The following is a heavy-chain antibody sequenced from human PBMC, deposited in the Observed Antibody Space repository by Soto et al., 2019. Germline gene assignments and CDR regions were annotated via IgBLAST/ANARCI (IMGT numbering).Heavy chain of an antibody. CDR3: ASRYAPSEFDH. J-gene: IGHJ4*02. CDR2: ITNNGGT. D-gene: IGHD2-2*01. Sequence: SETLSLTCTVSGCSISTRSSYWGWIRQPPGEGLEWIASITNNGGTQYNPSLKSRVTIFVDTSKNEFSLKVTSVTAADTGVYFCASRYAPSEFDHWGQGSLVTVSS. CDR1: GCSISTRSSY. V-gene: IGHV4-39*01.